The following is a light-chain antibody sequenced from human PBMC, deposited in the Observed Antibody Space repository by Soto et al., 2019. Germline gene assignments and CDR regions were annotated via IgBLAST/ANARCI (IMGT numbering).Light chain of an antibody. CDR2: EVS. CDR1: SSDVGGYNY. J-gene: IGLJ1*01. V-gene: IGLV2-8*01. Sequence: QSALTQPPSASGSPGQSVTISCTGTSSDVGGYNYVPWYQQHPGKAPKLMIYEVSKRPSGVPDRSSGSKSGNTASLTVSGLQAEDEADYYCSSYAGSNNWNFGTGTKLTVL. CDR3: SSYAGSNNWN.